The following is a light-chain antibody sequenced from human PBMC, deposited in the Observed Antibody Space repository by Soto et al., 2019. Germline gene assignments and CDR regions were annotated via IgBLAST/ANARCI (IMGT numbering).Light chain of an antibody. J-gene: IGLJ1*01. CDR3: SSYTRSSTLEV. Sequence: QSALTQPASVSGSPGQSSTISCTGTSSDVGGYNYVSWYQQHPGKAPKLMIYEVSNRPSGVSNRFSGSKSGNTASLTISGLQAEDEADYYCSSYTRSSTLEVFGTGTKVTVL. CDR2: EVS. V-gene: IGLV2-14*01. CDR1: SSDVGGYNY.